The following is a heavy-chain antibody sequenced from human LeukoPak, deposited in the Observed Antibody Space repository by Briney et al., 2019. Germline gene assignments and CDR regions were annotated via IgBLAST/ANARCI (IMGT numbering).Heavy chain of an antibody. V-gene: IGHV4-34*01. CDR1: GGSLSGYY. D-gene: IGHD2-8*02. CDR2: INHSGST. Sequence: SETLSLTCAVYGGSLSGYYWSWIRQPPGKGLEWIGEINHSGSTNYNPSLKSRVTISVDTSKNQFSLKLSSVTAADTAVYYCAACLTGTVFDYWGQGTLVTVSS. J-gene: IGHJ4*02. CDR3: AACLTGTVFDY.